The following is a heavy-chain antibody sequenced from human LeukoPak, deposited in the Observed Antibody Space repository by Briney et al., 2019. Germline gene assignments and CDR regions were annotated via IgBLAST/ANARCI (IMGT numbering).Heavy chain of an antibody. J-gene: IGHJ5*02. V-gene: IGHV4-34*01. D-gene: IGHD3-3*01. CDR3: ARARLGSNYDFWSGGNWFDP. Sequence: SETLSLTCAVYGGSFSDSYWSWIRQPPGKGLEWIGEINHGGSTKFNPSLKSRVTISLDTSRNQFSLKVNSVTAADTAVYYCARARLGSNYDFWSGGNWFDPWGQGTLVTVSS. CDR2: INHGGST. CDR1: GGSFSDSY.